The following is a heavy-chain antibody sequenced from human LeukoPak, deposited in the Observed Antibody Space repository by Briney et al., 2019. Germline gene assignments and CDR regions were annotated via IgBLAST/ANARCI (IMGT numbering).Heavy chain of an antibody. CDR3: AKAPITYYYYYYGMDV. CDR1: GFTFSSYG. D-gene: IGHD3-10*01. J-gene: IGHJ6*02. CDR2: ISYDGSNK. V-gene: IGHV3-30*18. Sequence: PGGSLRLSCAASGFTFSSYGMHWVRQAPGKGLEWVAVISYDGSNKYYADSVKGRFTISRDNSKNTLYLQMNSLRAEDTAVYYCAKAPITYYYYYYGMDVWGQGTTVTVSS.